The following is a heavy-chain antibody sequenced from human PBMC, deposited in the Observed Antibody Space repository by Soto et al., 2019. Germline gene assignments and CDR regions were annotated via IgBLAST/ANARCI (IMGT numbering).Heavy chain of an antibody. V-gene: IGHV4-31*03. J-gene: IGHJ4*02. D-gene: IGHD3-16*02. Sequence: PSETLSLTCTVSGGSISSGGYYWSWIRQHPGKGLEWIGYIYYSGSTYYNPSLKSRVTISVDTSKNQFSLKLSSVTAADTAVYYCARGVGRLGELSLLDYWGQGTLVTVSS. CDR3: ARGVGRLGELSLLDY. CDR2: IYYSGST. CDR1: GGSISSGGYY.